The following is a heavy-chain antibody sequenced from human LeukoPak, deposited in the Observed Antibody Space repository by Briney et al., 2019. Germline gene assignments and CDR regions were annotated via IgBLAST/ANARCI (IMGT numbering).Heavy chain of an antibody. CDR3: ARLPYNSAEYFQH. D-gene: IGHD1-14*01. J-gene: IGHJ1*01. CDR2: INPNSGCT. Sequence: ASVKVSCKASGYTFTGYYMHWVRQAPGQGLEWMGWINPNSGCTNYAQKFQGRVTMTRDTSISTAYMELSRLRSDDTAVYYCARLPYNSAEYFQHWGQGTLVTVSS. V-gene: IGHV1-2*02. CDR1: GYTFTGYY.